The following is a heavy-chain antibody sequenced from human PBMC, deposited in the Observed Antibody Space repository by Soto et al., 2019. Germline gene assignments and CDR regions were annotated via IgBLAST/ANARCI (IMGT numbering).Heavy chain of an antibody. D-gene: IGHD2-2*01. Sequence: QVQLVESGGGVVQPGRSLRLSCAASGFMFSVYGMHWVRQAPGKGPEWVAVISPDGRRELYADPVKGRFTISRDNPKSTVFLQMNSMRPAETPIYCCAKTIETLSGVSSRGRGAWLDYWGQGTLVNVSS. CDR3: AKTIETLSGVSSRGRGAWLDY. CDR2: ISPDGRRE. J-gene: IGHJ4*02. V-gene: IGHV3-30*18. CDR1: GFMFSVYG.